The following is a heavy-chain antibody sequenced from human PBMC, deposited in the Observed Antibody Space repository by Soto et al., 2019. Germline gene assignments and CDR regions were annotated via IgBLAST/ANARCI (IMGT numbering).Heavy chain of an antibody. CDR3: AKDRPIYYGMDV. CDR2: ISYDGSNK. V-gene: IGHV3-30*18. CDR1: GFTFSSYG. J-gene: IGHJ6*02. Sequence: LRLSCAASGFTFSSYGMHWVRQAPGKGLEWVAVISYDGSNKYYADSVKGRFTISRDNSKNTLYLQMNSLRAEDTAVYYCAKDRPIYYGMDVWGQGTTVTVSS.